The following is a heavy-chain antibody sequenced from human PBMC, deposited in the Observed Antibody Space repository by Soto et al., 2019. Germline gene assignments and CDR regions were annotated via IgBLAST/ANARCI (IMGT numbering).Heavy chain of an antibody. D-gene: IGHD2-15*01. V-gene: IGHV1-46*03. CDR2: INPSGGST. CDR3: ARDMVDRFHYYYMDV. CDR1: GYTFTSYY. Sequence: QVQLVQSGAEVKKPGASVKVSCKASGYTFTSYYMHWVRQAPGQGLEWMGIINPSGGSTSYAQKFQGRVTMTRDTSTSTVYMELSSPRSEDTAVYYCARDMVDRFHYYYMDVWGKGTTVTVSS. J-gene: IGHJ6*03.